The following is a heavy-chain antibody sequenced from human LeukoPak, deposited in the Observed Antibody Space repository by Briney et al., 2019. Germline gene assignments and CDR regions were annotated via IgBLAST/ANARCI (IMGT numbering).Heavy chain of an antibody. V-gene: IGHV4-4*07. CDR2: IYTSGST. CDR3: ARGYYVFWGVYYVFLNY. CDR1: GGSISSYY. J-gene: IGHJ4*02. Sequence: KPSETLSLTCTVSGGSISSYYWSWIRQPAGKGLEWIGRIYTSGSTNYNPSLKSRVTMSVDTSKNQFSLKLSSVTAADTAVYYCARGYYVFWGVYYVFLNYWARGALVTFS. D-gene: IGHD3-3*01.